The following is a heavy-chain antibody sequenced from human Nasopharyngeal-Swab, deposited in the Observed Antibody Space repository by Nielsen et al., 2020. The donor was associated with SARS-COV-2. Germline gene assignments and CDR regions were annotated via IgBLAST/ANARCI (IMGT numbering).Heavy chain of an antibody. CDR1: GFIFSASA. CDR2: IGDKEHNYAT. V-gene: IGHV3-73*01. J-gene: IGHJ4*02. Sequence: GESLKISCAASGFIFSASAIHWVRQASGKGLEWVGRIGDKEHNYATTYVASVQGRFTISRDDSKNTAFLQMDGLKTEDTPLYYSTTDFYFDYWGQGTLVTVSS. CDR3: TTDFYFDY.